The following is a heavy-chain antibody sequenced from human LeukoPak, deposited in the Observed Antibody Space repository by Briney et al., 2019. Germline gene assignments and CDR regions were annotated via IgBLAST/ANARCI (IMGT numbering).Heavy chain of an antibody. CDR3: ARDSHYEILPGYYPIVSFDY. J-gene: IGHJ4*02. D-gene: IGHD3-9*01. CDR2: IYYSGST. CDR1: GDSITSYY. V-gene: IGHV4-4*07. Sequence: PSETLSLTCTVSGDSITSYYWSWIRQPAGKGLEWIGRIYYSGSTNYNPSLKSRGTISVDTSKNQFSLKLPSLTAADTAVYYCARDSHYEILPGYYPIVSFDYWGQGTLVTVSS.